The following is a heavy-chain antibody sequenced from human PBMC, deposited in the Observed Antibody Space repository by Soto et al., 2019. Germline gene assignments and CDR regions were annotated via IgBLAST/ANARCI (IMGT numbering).Heavy chain of an antibody. CDR3: ARGRYNWNY. Sequence: SETLSLTCAVSGYSINSGYYWSWIRQPPGKGLEWIGEINHSGSTNYNPSLKSRVTISVDTSKNQFSLKLSSVTAADTAVYYCARGRYNWNYWGQGTLVTVSS. D-gene: IGHD1-20*01. CDR1: GYSINSGYY. CDR2: INHSGST. V-gene: IGHV4-34*01. J-gene: IGHJ4*02.